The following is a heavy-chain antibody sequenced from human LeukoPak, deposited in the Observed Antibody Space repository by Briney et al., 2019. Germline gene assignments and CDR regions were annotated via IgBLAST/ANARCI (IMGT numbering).Heavy chain of an antibody. CDR3: VKVYCNSISCQRPFDY. D-gene: IGHD2/OR15-2a*01. V-gene: IGHV3-64D*09. CDR2: ISSNGGST. Sequence: GGFLRLSCSASGFTFSSYAMHWVRQAPGKGLEYVSAISSNGGSTYYADSVKGRFTISRDNSKNTLYLQMSSLRVEDTAVYYCVKVYCNSISCQRPFDYWGQGTLVTVSS. CDR1: GFTFSSYA. J-gene: IGHJ4*02.